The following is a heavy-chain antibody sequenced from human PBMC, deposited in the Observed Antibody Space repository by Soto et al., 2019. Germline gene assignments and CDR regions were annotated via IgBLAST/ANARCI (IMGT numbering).Heavy chain of an antibody. CDR1: GGSFSGYY. D-gene: IGHD2-2*01. CDR3: ARGYYCSSTSCYGRADY. Sequence: SETLSLTCAVYGGSFSGYYWSWIRQPPGRGLEWIGEINHSGSTNYNPSLKSRVTISVDTSKNQFSLKLSSVTAADTAVYYCARGYYCSSTSCYGRADYWGQGTLVTVSS. V-gene: IGHV4-34*01. J-gene: IGHJ4*02. CDR2: INHSGST.